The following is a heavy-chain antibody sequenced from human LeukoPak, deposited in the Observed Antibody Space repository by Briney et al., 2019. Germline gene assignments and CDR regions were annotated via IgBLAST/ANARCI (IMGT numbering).Heavy chain of an antibody. D-gene: IGHD6-19*01. CDR3: ARGTKTVAGFFRRLNPSNPFDY. CDR2: INPNSGGT. V-gene: IGHV1-2*02. J-gene: IGHJ4*02. Sequence: ASVKVSCKASGYTFTGYYMHWVRQAPGQGLEWMGWINPNSGGTNYAQKFQGRVTMTRDTSISTAYMELSRLRSDDTAVYYCARGTKTVAGFFRRLNPSNPFDYWGQGTLVTVSS. CDR1: GYTFTGYY.